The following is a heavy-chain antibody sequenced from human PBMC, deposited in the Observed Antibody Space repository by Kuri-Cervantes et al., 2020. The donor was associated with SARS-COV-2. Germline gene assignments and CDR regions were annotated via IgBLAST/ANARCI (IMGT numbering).Heavy chain of an antibody. J-gene: IGHJ6*03. CDR1: GFTFSSYS. Sequence: GGSLRLSCAASGFTFSSYSMNWVRQAPGKGLEWVSSISSSSSYIYYADSVKGRLTISRDNAKNSLYLQMNSLRAEDTAVYYCARDDYDFWSGLPYYMDVWGKGTTVTVSS. D-gene: IGHD3-3*01. CDR2: ISSSSSYI. CDR3: ARDDYDFWSGLPYYMDV. V-gene: IGHV3-21*01.